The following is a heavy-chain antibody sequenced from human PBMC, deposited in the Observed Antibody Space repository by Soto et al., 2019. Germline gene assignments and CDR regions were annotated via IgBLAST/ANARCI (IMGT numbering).Heavy chain of an antibody. V-gene: IGHV3-23*01. CDR3: ANSVASVAGTGFDY. CDR1: GFTFSSYA. Sequence: GGSLRLSCAASGFTFSSYAMSWVRQAPGKGLEWVSVISGSGGSTYYADSVKGRFTISRDNSKNTLYLQMNSLRAEDTAVYYCANSVASVAGTGFDYWGQGTLVTVSS. D-gene: IGHD6-19*01. CDR2: ISGSGGST. J-gene: IGHJ4*02.